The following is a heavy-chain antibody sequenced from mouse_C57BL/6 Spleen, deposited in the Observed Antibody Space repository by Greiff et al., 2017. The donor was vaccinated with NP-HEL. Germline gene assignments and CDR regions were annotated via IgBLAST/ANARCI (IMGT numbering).Heavy chain of an antibody. CDR2: ISYDGSN. J-gene: IGHJ4*01. V-gene: IGHV3-6*01. Sequence: EVQLVESGPGLVKPSQSLSLTCSVTGYSITSGYYWNWIRQFPGNKLEWMGYISYDGSNNYNPSLKNRISITRDTSKNQCFLKLNSVTTEDTATYYCAREGYGYALYYYAMDYWGQGTSVTVSS. D-gene: IGHD2-2*01. CDR3: AREGYGYALYYYAMDY. CDR1: GYSITSGYY.